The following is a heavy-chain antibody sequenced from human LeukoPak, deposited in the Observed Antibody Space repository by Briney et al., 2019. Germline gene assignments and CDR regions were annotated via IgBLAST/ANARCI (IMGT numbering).Heavy chain of an antibody. CDR3: ARGIVVVPAAISPYYYYYGMDV. D-gene: IGHD2-2*01. CDR1: GGSFSGYY. CDR2: INHSGST. Sequence: SETLSLTCAVYGGSFSGYYWSWIRQPPGKGLEWIGEINHSGSTNYSPSLKSRVTISVDTSKNQFSLKLSSVTAADTAVYYCARGIVVVPAAISPYYYYYGMDVWGQGTTVTVSS. J-gene: IGHJ6*02. V-gene: IGHV4-34*01.